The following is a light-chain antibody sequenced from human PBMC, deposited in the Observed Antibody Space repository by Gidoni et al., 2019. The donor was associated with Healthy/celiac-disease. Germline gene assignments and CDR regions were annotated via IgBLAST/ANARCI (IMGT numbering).Light chain of an antibody. Sequence: QSALTQPASVSGAPGQSITISCTGTSIDVGGYIYVSWYQHHPGKAPKLIIYDVSSRPSGVSNRFSGSTSGNTSSLTISGLQAEDEADYYCSSYTSSSTQVFGTGTKVTVL. J-gene: IGLJ1*01. CDR3: SSYTSSSTQV. CDR2: DVS. V-gene: IGLV2-14*03. CDR1: SIDVGGYIY.